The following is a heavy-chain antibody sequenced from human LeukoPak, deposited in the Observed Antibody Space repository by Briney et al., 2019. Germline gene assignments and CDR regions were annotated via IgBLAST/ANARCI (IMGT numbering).Heavy chain of an antibody. D-gene: IGHD1-1*01. CDR1: GGSISNYY. CDR2: IYYSGNT. Sequence: SETLSLTCTVSGGSISNYYWSWIRQPPGKGLEWIVYIYYSGNTNYNPSLKSRVTISVDTSKNQFSLKLGSVTAADTAVYYCARAGTDGYYYYMDVWGKGTTVTVSS. CDR3: ARAGTDGYYYYMDV. J-gene: IGHJ6*03. V-gene: IGHV4-59*01.